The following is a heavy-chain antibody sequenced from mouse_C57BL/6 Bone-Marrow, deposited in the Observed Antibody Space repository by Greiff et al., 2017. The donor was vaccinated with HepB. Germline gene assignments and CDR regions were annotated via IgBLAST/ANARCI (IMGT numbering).Heavy chain of an antibody. CDR1: GYTFTSYW. D-gene: IGHD4-1*01. Sequence: VQVVESGAELVKPGASVKLSCKASGYTFTSYWMHWVKQRPGQGLEWIGMIHPNSGSTNYNEKFKSKATLTVDKSSSTAYMQLSSLTSEDSAVYYCARGWDEGFAYWGQGTLVTVSA. CDR2: IHPNSGST. V-gene: IGHV1-64*01. CDR3: ARGWDEGFAY. J-gene: IGHJ3*01.